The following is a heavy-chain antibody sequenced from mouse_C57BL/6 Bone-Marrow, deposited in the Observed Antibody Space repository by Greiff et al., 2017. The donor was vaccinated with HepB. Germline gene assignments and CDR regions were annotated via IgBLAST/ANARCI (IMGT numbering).Heavy chain of an antibody. CDR1: GYTFTSYW. D-gene: IGHD4-1*01. CDR2: IYPGNSDT. Sequence: VQLQQSGTVLARPGASVKMSCKTSGYTFTSYWMHWVKQRPGQGLEWIGAIYPGNSDTSYNQKFKGKATLTAVTSASTAYMDLSSLTNEDSAVYYCTRGRLGNWDIDYWGQGTTLTVSS. V-gene: IGHV1-5*01. CDR3: TRGRLGNWDIDY. J-gene: IGHJ2*01.